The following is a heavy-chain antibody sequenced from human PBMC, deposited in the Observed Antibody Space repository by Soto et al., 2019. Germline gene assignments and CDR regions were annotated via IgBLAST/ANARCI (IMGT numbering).Heavy chain of an antibody. D-gene: IGHD6-13*01. J-gene: IGHJ4*02. CDR3: ARASPSYSSSWYPY. V-gene: IGHV4-34*01. CDR1: GGSFSGYY. CDR2: INHSGST. Sequence: SETLSLTCAVYGGSFSGYYWSWIRQPPGKGLEWIGEINHSGSTNYNPSLKSRVTISVDTSKNQFSLKLSSVTAADTAVYYCARASPSYSSSWYPYWGQGILVTVSS.